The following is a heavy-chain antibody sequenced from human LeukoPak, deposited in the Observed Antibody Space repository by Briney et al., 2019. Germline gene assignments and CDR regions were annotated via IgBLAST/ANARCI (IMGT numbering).Heavy chain of an antibody. CDR2: IRYDGSNK. D-gene: IGHD3-22*01. CDR3: AKDALPYYYDSSGYNDY. V-gene: IGHV3-30*02. CDR1: GFTFSSYG. Sequence: PGGSLRLSCAASGFTFSSYGMHWVRQAPGKGLEWVAFIRYDGSNKYYADSVKGRFTISRDNSKNTLYLQMNSLRAEDTAVYYCAKDALPYYYDSSGYNDYWGQGTLVTVSS. J-gene: IGHJ4*02.